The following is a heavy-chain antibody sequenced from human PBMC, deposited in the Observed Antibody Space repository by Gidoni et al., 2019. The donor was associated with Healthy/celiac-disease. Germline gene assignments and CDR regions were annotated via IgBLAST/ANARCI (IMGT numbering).Heavy chain of an antibody. Sequence: EVQLVESGGGLVQPGGSLRLSCSASGFTFSSYAMHWVRQAPGKGLEYVSAISSNGGSTYYADSVKGRFTISRDNSKNTLYLQMSSLRAEDTAVYYCVKDAHRRVDYYDSSGYYHWGQGTLVTVSS. D-gene: IGHD3-22*01. CDR2: ISSNGGST. V-gene: IGHV3-64D*09. J-gene: IGHJ5*02. CDR3: VKDAHRRVDYYDSSGYYH. CDR1: GFTFSSYA.